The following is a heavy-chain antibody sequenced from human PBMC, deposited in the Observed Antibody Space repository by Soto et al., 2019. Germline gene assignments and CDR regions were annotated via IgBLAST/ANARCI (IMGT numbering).Heavy chain of an antibody. CDR3: PRGDQLLHAYSYYYRMDV. V-gene: IGHV1-46*01. Sequence: ASVKVSCKASGYTFTSYYMHWVRQAPGQWLEWMGIINPSVGSTSYAQKFQGRVTMTRDTSTSTVYMELTSLRSYDTAVYYCPRGDQLLHAYSYYYRMDVWGQGHTVTVSS. D-gene: IGHD2-2*01. J-gene: IGHJ6*02. CDR1: GYTFTSYY. CDR2: INPSVGST.